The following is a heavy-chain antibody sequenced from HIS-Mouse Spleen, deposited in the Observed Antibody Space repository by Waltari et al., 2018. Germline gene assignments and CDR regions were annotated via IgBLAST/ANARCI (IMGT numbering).Heavy chain of an antibody. CDR2: IYYSGGH. CDR3: AREIPYSSSWYDWYFDL. Sequence: QLQLQESGPGLVKPSETLSLTCTVSGGSISSSSYYWGWIRQPPGEGLEWIGSIYYSGGHSYNTCLKSRVTISVDTSKSQFSLKLSSVTAADTAVYYCAREIPYSSSWYDWYFDLWGRGTLVTVSS. D-gene: IGHD6-13*01. CDR1: GGSISSSSYY. J-gene: IGHJ2*01. V-gene: IGHV4-39*07.